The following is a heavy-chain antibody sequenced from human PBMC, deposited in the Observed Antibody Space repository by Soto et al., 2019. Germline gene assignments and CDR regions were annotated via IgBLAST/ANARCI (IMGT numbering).Heavy chain of an antibody. Sequence: QVQLVQSGAEVKKPGSSVKVSCKGSGGFNSYSISWVRQAPGQGPEWMGGIIPIFATPTYAQKSQGRVTITADKSTSTAYMELSRLTSEDTAVYYCARGGPVIIPAATNWFDPWGQGTLVSVSS. CDR1: GGFNSYS. CDR2: IIPIFATP. J-gene: IGHJ5*02. CDR3: ARGGPVIIPAATNWFDP. V-gene: IGHV1-69*06. D-gene: IGHD2-2*01.